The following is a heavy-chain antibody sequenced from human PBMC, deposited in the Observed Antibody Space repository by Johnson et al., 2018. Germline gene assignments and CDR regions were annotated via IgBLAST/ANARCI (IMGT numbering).Heavy chain of an antibody. Sequence: VQLVQSGGGLVQPGGSLRLSCAASGFTFSSYWMSWVRQAPGKGLEWVANIKQDGSEKYYVDSGKGRFTISRDNAKNSLYLQMNSLSAEDTAVYYCARSRGMREYFQHWGQGTLVTVSS. CDR2: IKQDGSEK. CDR3: ARSRGMREYFQH. J-gene: IGHJ1*01. D-gene: IGHD3-22*01. CDR1: GFTFSSYW. V-gene: IGHV3-7*01.